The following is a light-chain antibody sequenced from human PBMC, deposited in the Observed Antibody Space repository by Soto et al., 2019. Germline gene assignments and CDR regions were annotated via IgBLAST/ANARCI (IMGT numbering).Light chain of an antibody. CDR1: SSNIGNNY. CDR3: GTWDSSLSAGV. CDR2: DNN. V-gene: IGLV1-51*01. Sequence: QSVLTQPPSVSAAPGQKVTISCSGSSSNIGNNYVSWYQQVPGTAPKLLIYDNNKRPSGIPDRFSGSKSGTSATLGITGLQTGDEADYYCGTWDSSLSAGVFGGGTKLT. J-gene: IGLJ2*01.